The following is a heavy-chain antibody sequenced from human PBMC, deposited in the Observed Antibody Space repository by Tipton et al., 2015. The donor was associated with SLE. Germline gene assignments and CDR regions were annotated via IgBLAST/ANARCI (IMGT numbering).Heavy chain of an antibody. CDR1: GGSISSSSYY. Sequence: LRLSCTVSGGSISSSSYYWGWIRQPPGKGLEWIGSIYYSGSTYYNPSLKSRVTISVDTSKNQFSLKLSSVTAADTAVYYCARGAEGEDTAMANYFDYWGQGTLVTVSS. J-gene: IGHJ4*02. CDR2: IYYSGST. CDR3: ARGAEGEDTAMANYFDY. V-gene: IGHV4-39*01. D-gene: IGHD5-18*01.